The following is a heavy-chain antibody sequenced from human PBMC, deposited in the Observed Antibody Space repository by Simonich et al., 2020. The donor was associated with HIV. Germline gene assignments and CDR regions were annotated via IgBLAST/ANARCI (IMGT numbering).Heavy chain of an antibody. Sequence: EVQLVESGGGLVQPGGSLRLSCAASGFTFSSYWVSWVRQAPGKGLEWGDNIKQEGSEKYNVDSVKGRFTISRDNAKNSLYLQMNSLRAEDTAVYYCARDLGSGWYGIDYWGQGTLVTVSS. CDR2: IKQEGSEK. J-gene: IGHJ4*02. D-gene: IGHD6-19*01. V-gene: IGHV3-7*01. CDR3: ARDLGSGWYGIDY. CDR1: GFTFSSYW.